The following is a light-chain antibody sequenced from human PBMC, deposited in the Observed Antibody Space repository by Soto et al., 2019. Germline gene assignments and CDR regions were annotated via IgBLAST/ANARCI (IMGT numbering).Light chain of an antibody. J-gene: IGLJ1*01. Sequence: QSVLTQPPSASGSPGQSVTISCTGTSSDVGGYNYVSWYQQHPGKAPKLMIYEVTKRPSGVPDRFSGSKSGNTASLTVSGLQAEDEADYYCCSLTTSHTYVFGSGTKVTVL. V-gene: IGLV2-8*01. CDR1: SSDVGGYNY. CDR2: EVT. CDR3: CSLTTSHTYV.